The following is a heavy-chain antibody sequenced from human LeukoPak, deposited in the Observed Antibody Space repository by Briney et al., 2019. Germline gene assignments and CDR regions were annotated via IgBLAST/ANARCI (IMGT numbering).Heavy chain of an antibody. CDR1: GFTFNNYV. CDR2: VSGTGDRT. V-gene: IGHV3-23*01. Sequence: GGSLRLSCAAPGFTFNNYVMSWVRQAPGKGLEWVSSVSGTGDRTYYADSVKGRFTISRDNFKNRLYLQMNSLRDDDTAVYYCAKASREYSSTWYYWGQGTLVTVSS. D-gene: IGHD6-13*01. CDR3: AKASREYSSTWYY. J-gene: IGHJ4*02.